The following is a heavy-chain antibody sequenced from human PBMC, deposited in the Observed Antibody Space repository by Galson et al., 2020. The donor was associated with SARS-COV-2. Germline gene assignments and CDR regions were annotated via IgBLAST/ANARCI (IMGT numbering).Heavy chain of an antibody. J-gene: IGHJ5*02. CDR2: IYYSGGT. D-gene: IGHD1-1*01. Sequence: SETLSLTCSVSGGSMSKYYWSWIRQFPGKGLEWIGTIYYSGGTKYNPSLKSRVSMSVDTSENQFSLKLNSVTAADTAVYYCARVGGNDGWNWFDPWGQGTLVTVSS. CDR3: ARVGGNDGWNWFDP. CDR1: GGSMSKYY. V-gene: IGHV4-59*01.